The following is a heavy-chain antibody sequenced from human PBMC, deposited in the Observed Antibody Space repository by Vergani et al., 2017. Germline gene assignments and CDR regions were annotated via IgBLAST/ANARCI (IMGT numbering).Heavy chain of an antibody. CDR1: GFTFSNSA. Sequence: EVHLLESGGGLVQSGGSLRLSCAASGFTFSNSAVSWVRQAPGRGLAWVSSISGPGLSTYYADSVKGRFSISRDNSKNTVFLQMHSLRAEDTAIYYCVKEKIDLGSFFDSWGHGILVTVSS. CDR3: VKEKIDLGSFFDS. CDR2: ISGPGLST. J-gene: IGHJ4*01. D-gene: IGHD2/OR15-2a*01. V-gene: IGHV3-23*01.